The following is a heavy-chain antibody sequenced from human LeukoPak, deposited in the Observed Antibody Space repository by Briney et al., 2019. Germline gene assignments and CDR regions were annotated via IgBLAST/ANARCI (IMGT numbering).Heavy chain of an antibody. CDR3: ARRDSAMVFFDL. Sequence: SETLSLTCTVSGGSISSYYWSWLRQPPGKGLEWIGYIYTSGSTNYNPSLKSRVTISVDTSKNQCSLKLTSVTAADTAVYYCARRDSAMVFFDLWGQGTLVTVSS. J-gene: IGHJ4*02. CDR2: IYTSGST. D-gene: IGHD5-18*01. CDR1: GGSISSYY. V-gene: IGHV4-4*09.